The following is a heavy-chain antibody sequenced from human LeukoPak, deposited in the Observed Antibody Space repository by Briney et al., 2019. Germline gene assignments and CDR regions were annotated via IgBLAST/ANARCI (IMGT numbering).Heavy chain of an antibody. CDR1: GFSFSSYT. D-gene: IGHD1-26*01. V-gene: IGHV3-64*01. CDR2: IISHGVNT. CDR3: ARVKMGATVSNYHYYYMDV. J-gene: IGHJ6*03. Sequence: PGGSLRLSCAASGFSFSSYTMHWVRQAPGKGLGYVSAIISHGVNTHYRNSVKGRFTIFRDNSENMLYLQMGSLRADDMAIYHCARVKMGATVSNYHYYYMDVWGKGTTVTVSS.